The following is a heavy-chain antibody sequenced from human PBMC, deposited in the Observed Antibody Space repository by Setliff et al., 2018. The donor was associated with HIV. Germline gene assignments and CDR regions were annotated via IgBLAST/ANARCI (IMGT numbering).Heavy chain of an antibody. CDR1: GFMFNDYG. CDR3: ARDHYLGLDY. V-gene: IGHV3-20*04. CDR2: ISWDGTKT. J-gene: IGHJ4*02. D-gene: IGHD7-27*01. Sequence: GGSLRLSCVGSGFMFNDYGMSWVRQAPGKGLEWVAGISWDGTKTTYGDSVRGRFTISRDNVEKSVYLQMNRLRNEDTARYYCARDHYLGLDYWGQGSLVTVSS.